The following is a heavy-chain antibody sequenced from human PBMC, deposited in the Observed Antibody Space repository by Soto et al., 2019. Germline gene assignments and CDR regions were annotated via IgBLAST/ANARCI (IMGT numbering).Heavy chain of an antibody. Sequence: SETLSLTCSVSGDSMTTNAWWSWVRQPPGKGLEWIGEIDHSGSTNYNPSLESRVTILIDTSKNQFSLRLTSVTAADTAVYFCARAEQSRDYYGSVTNSDWGQGTLVTVSS. CDR2: IDHSGST. J-gene: IGHJ4*02. CDR3: ARAEQSRDYYGSVTNSD. D-gene: IGHD3-10*01. V-gene: IGHV4-4*02. CDR1: GDSMTTNAW.